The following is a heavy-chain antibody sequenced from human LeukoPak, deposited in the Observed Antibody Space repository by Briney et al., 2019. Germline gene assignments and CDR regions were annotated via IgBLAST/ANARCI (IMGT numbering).Heavy chain of an antibody. Sequence: PGGSLRLSCAASGFTISSYGMHWVRQAPGKGQEWVSFIRYDGSNKYYADSVKGRFTISRDNAKNSLYLQMNSLRAEDTAVYYCARGYWNYDAFDIWGQGTMVTVSS. J-gene: IGHJ3*02. V-gene: IGHV3-30*02. D-gene: IGHD1-7*01. CDR1: GFTISSYG. CDR2: IRYDGSNK. CDR3: ARGYWNYDAFDI.